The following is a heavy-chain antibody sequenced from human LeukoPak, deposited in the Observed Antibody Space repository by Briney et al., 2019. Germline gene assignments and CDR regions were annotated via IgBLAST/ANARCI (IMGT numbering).Heavy chain of an antibody. J-gene: IGHJ4*02. CDR3: ARDYDSSGYHDY. CDR1: GYTFTSYG. D-gene: IGHD3-22*01. V-gene: IGHV1-2*02. Sequence: ASVKVSCKASGYTFTSYGISWVRQAPGQGLEWMGWINPNSGGTNYAQKFQGRVTMTRDTSISTAYMELSRLRSDDTAVYYCARDYDSSGYHDYWGQGTLVTVSS. CDR2: INPNSGGT.